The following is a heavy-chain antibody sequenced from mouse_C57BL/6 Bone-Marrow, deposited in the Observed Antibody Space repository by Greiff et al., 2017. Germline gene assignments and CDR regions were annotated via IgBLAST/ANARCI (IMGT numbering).Heavy chain of an antibody. V-gene: IGHV1-81*01. D-gene: IGHD2-4*01. CDR3: AREDYDKMAWFAY. CDR2: IYPRRGNT. J-gene: IGHJ3*01. Sequence: QVQLKQSGAELARPGASVKLSCKASGYTFTSYGISWVKQRTGQGLEWIGEIYPRRGNTYYNEKFKGKATLTADKSSSTAYMELRSLTSEDSAVYFCAREDYDKMAWFAYWGQGTLVTVSA. CDR1: GYTFTSYG.